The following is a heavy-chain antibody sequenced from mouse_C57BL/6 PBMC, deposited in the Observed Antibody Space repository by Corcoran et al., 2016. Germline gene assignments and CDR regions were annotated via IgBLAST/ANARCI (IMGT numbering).Heavy chain of an antibody. V-gene: IGHV1-53*01. CDR3: AKDDGYFCAMDC. Sequence: QVQLQQPGPELVKPGASVKMSCRASGYIFTSYWMHWVKQRPGQGLEWIGNINPGNGYINYNEKFKNKATLTVDKSSSIAYMHLSSLTSEDSAVYYCAKDDGYFCAMDCWGQGTSVTVSS. CDR1: GYIFTSYW. D-gene: IGHD2-3*01. CDR2: INPGNGYI. J-gene: IGHJ4*01.